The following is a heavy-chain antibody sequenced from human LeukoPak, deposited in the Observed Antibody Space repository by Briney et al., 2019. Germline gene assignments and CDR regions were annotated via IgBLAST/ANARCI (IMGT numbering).Heavy chain of an antibody. CDR1: GGTFSSYA. V-gene: IGHV1-69*13. D-gene: IGHD1-26*01. Sequence: SVKVSCKASGGTFSSYAISWVRQAPGQGLEWMGGIIPIFGTANYAQKFQGRVTITADESTSTAYMELSSLRSEDTAVYYCARDDHSGSYSRGFDYWGQGTLVTVSS. J-gene: IGHJ4*02. CDR2: IIPIFGTA. CDR3: ARDDHSGSYSRGFDY.